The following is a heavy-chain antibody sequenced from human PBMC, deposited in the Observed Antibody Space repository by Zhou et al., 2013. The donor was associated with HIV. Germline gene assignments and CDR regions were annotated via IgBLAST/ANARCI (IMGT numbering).Heavy chain of an antibody. CDR1: GYTFTRYL. Sequence: QVQLVQSGAEVKKPGASVRISCKASGYTFTRYLIHWVRQAPGRSLQWMGWINPGNGKTSSPQVFQGRIRIDRDISANTSYMELSGLTSDDTAVYYCARNQGFCRGGKCSLSSFDLWGQGTLVTVSS. J-gene: IGHJ3*01. CDR2: INPGNGKT. CDR3: ARNQGFCRGGKCSLSSFDL. D-gene: IGHD3-3*01. V-gene: IGHV1-3*03.